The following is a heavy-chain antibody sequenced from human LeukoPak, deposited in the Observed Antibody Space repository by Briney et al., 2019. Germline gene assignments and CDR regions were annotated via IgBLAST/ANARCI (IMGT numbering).Heavy chain of an antibody. D-gene: IGHD3-16*02. V-gene: IGHV3-48*01. CDR1: GFTFSSYS. CDR2: ISSSSSTI. Sequence: GGSLRLSCAASGFTFSSYSMNCVRQAPGKGLEWVSYISSSSSTIYYADSVKGRFTISRYNAKNSLYLQMNSLRAEDTAVYYCARRDDYVWGSYPNYFDYWGQGTLVTVSS. J-gene: IGHJ4*02. CDR3: ARRDDYVWGSYPNYFDY.